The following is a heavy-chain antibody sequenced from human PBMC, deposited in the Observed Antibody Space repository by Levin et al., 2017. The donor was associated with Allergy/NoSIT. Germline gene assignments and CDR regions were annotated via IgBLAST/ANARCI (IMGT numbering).Heavy chain of an antibody. J-gene: IGHJ5*02. V-gene: IGHV4-61*01. D-gene: IGHD4-17*01. Sequence: SETLSLTCSVSGGSVSSATHYWSWIRQPPGTGLDWIGYIYYTGSTNYNPSLNSRVTISVDTSRNQFSLKLSSVTAADTAVYYCARTSTVTTSFDPWGQGTLVTVSS. CDR3: ARTSTVTTSFDP. CDR2: IYYTGST. CDR1: GGSVSSATHY.